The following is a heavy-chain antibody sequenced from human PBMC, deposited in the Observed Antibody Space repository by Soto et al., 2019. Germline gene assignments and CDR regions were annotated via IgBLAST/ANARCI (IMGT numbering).Heavy chain of an antibody. Sequence: ASVKGSCKGSGYSFTRYGIGWGRQGPGQGLEWMGWINAYNGNTNYAQNLQGRLTLTTDTSTTTAYMELRSLRSNDTAIYYCAMVDVYVTPSPQDVWGQGTTVTVSS. CDR3: AMVDVYVTPSPQDV. CDR2: INAYNGNT. V-gene: IGHV1-18*01. CDR1: GYSFTRYG. D-gene: IGHD3-16*01. J-gene: IGHJ6*02.